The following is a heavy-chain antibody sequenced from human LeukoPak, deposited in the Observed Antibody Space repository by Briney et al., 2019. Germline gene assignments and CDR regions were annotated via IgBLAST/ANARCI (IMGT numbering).Heavy chain of an antibody. CDR3: ARGPGSYSKEAFDM. V-gene: IGHV4-4*07. J-gene: IGHJ3*02. D-gene: IGHD3-10*01. CDR2: IFASGIT. CDR1: GGSISSYY. Sequence: SETLSLTCTVSGGSISSYYWSWIRQPADKGLEWIGRIFASGITDYNPSLKSRVTISVDTSNNQFSLKLTSVTAADTAVYYCARGPGSYSKEAFDMWGQGTMVTVSS.